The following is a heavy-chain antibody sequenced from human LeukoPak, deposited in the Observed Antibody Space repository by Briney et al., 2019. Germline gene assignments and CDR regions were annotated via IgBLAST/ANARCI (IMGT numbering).Heavy chain of an antibody. D-gene: IGHD5/OR15-5a*01. J-gene: IGHJ5*01. V-gene: IGHV4-38-2*01. Sequence: PSETLSPTCVVSDYSITSGDYWAWIRQPPGKGLEWIGSIYNSVSTSYNPSLKSRVTMSVDPSKNQFSLNLRSVTAADTAVYFCARNMSTEGWFDSWGRGTLVTVSS. CDR3: ARNMSTEGWFDS. CDR2: IYNSVST. CDR1: DYSITSGDY.